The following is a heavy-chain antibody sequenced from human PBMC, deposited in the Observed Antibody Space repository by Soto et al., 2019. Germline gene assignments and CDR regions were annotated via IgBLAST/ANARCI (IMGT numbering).Heavy chain of an antibody. CDR1: GGSFSGYY. D-gene: IGHD4-17*01. V-gene: IGHV4-34*01. CDR2: INHSGST. CDR3: ARVPPPDYGDYVFDY. Sequence: QVQLQQWGAGLLKPSETLSLTCAVYGGSFSGYYWSWIRQPPGKGLEWIGEINHSGSTNYNPSLKSRVTISVDTSKNQLSLKLSSVTAADTAVYYCARVPPPDYGDYVFDYWGQGTLVTVSS. J-gene: IGHJ4*02.